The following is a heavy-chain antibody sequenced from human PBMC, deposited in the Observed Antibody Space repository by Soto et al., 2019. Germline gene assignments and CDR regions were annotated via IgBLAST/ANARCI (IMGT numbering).Heavy chain of an antibody. D-gene: IGHD2-15*01. V-gene: IGHV1-46*01. J-gene: IGHJ4*02. CDR1: GYTFTRYN. CDR2: MNPSGGTT. Sequence: ASVKVSCKASGYTFTRYNVHWVRQALGQGLEWMAIMNPSGGTTYYVQKFEGRVTLTTDTSTSTVYMELSSLRSDDTAVYYCARVRGGGSEYFFDYWGQGTLVTAPQ. CDR3: ARVRGGGSEYFFDY.